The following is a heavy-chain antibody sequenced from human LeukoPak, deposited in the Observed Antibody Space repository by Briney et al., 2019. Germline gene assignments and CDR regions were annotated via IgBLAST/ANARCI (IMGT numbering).Heavy chain of an antibody. V-gene: IGHV3-53*01. J-gene: IGHJ5*01. CDR3: ARVRRQVGSRWFDS. CDR2: INIGGSV. D-gene: IGHD1-26*01. Sequence: GGSLRLSCAASGFPFTNNYMRWVRQAPGKGLEWVSVINIGGSVSYACSVKGRFTISRDNSNSTLYLQMNSLRVEDTALYYCARVRRQVGSRWFDSWGQGTLVTVSS. CDR1: GFPFTNNY.